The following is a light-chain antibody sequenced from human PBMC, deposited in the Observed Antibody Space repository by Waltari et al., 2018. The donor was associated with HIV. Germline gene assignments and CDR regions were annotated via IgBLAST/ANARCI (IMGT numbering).Light chain of an antibody. J-gene: IGKJ1*01. V-gene: IGKV1-12*01. CDR2: ATS. CDR1: HPVNSW. CDR3: QQANSFPWT. Sequence: DIQMTQFPSFVSASVGDRVTITCRASHPVNSWLTWYQHKPGKAPELLIYATSSLQSGVPSRFSGSGSGTNFTLTINSLQTEDFATYFCQQANSFPWTFGHGTKVELK.